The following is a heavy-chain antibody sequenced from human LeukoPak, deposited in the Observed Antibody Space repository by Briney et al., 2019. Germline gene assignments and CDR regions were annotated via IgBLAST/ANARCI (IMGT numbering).Heavy chain of an antibody. CDR2: INTNTGNP. J-gene: IGHJ3*01. CDR1: GYTFTNYA. CDR3: ARDHVKLGSSFHPFDAFDV. D-gene: IGHD2-2*01. Sequence: RASVKVSCKASGYTFTNYAMNWVRQAPGQGLEWMGWINTNTGNPTYAQGFTGRSVFSLDTSVSTAYLQISSLKAEDTAVYYCARDHVKLGSSFHPFDAFDVWGQGTLVTVSS. V-gene: IGHV7-4-1*02.